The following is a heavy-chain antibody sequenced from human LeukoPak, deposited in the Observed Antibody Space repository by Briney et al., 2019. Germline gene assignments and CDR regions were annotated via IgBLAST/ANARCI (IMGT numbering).Heavy chain of an antibody. J-gene: IGHJ5*02. CDR1: GFTFSSYS. V-gene: IGHV3-21*01. CDR2: ISSSSSYI. Sequence: GGSLRLSCAASGFTFSSYSMNWVRQAPGKGLEWVSSISSSSSYIYHADSVKGRFTISRDNAKNSLYLQMNSLRAEDTAVYYCARDPGWDFWSGYKSGVSDWFDPWGQGTLVTVSS. CDR3: ARDPGWDFWSGYKSGVSDWFDP. D-gene: IGHD3-3*01.